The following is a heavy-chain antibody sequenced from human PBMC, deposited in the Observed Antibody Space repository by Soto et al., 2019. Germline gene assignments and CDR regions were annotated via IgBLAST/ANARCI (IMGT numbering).Heavy chain of an antibody. CDR2: IYYSKST. J-gene: IGHJ5*02. CDR3: ARSVFP. V-gene: IGHV4-59*12. CDR1: GGSISNYY. Sequence: PSETLSLTCTVSGGSISNYYWSWIRQPPGKGLEWIGYIYYSKSTYYNPSLKSRVTISLDTSKNQFSLKLTSVTAADTAVYYCARSVFPWGQGTLVTVSS.